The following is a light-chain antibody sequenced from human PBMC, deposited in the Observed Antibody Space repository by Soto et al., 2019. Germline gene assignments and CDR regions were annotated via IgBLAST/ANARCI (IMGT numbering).Light chain of an antibody. V-gene: IGKV3-20*01. Sequence: EIVLTQSPGTLSKSPGERATLSCRASQSVSSSYLAWYQQKPGQAPRLLIYGASSRATGIPDRFSGSGSGTDFTLTISRLEPEDFAVYYCQQYGSSRPFGQGTKVDIK. J-gene: IGKJ1*01. CDR2: GAS. CDR3: QQYGSSRP. CDR1: QSVSSSY.